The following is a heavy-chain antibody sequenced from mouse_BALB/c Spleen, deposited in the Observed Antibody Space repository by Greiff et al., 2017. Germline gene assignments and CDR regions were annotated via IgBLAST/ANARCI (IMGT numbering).Heavy chain of an antibody. Sequence: EVQGVESGGGLVKPGGSLKLSCAASGFTFSSYTMSWVRQTPEKRLEWVATISSGGSYTYYPDSVKGRFTISRDNARNILYLQMSSLRSEDTAMYYCARGGNGAWFAYWGQGTLVTVSA. J-gene: IGHJ3*01. CDR3: ARGGNGAWFAY. V-gene: IGHV5-9-3*01. CDR2: ISSGGSYT. CDR1: GFTFSSYT. D-gene: IGHD2-1*01.